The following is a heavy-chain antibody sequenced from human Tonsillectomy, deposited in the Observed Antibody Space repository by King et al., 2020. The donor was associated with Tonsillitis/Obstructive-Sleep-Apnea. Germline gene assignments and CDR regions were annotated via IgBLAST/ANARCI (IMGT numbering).Heavy chain of an antibody. CDR3: ARDHGYCSSTSCFSGAFDI. Sequence: VQLVESGGGVVQPERSLRLSCAASGFTFSSFALHWVRQAPGKGLEWVAVVSYDGSNKYYADSVKGRFTISRDNSKNTLYLQMNNLRADDTAVYFCARDHGYCSSTSCFSGAFDIWGQGTMVTVSS. J-gene: IGHJ3*02. V-gene: IGHV3-30*04. CDR2: VSYDGSNK. CDR1: GFTFSSFA. D-gene: IGHD2-2*01.